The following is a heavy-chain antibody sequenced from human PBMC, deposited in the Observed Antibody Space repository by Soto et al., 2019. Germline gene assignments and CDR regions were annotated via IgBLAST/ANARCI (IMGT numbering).Heavy chain of an antibody. CDR1: GFTFSSYW. CDR2: IKQDGSEK. V-gene: IGHV3-7*03. J-gene: IGHJ6*02. D-gene: IGHD6-19*01. CDR3: AREADGQSPYSSGWYISYHYYYYGMDV. Sequence: EVQVVESGGGLVQPGGSLRLSCAASGFTFSSYWMSWVRQAPGKGLEWVANIKQDGSEKYYVDSVKGRFTISRDNAKNSLYLQMNSLRAEDTAVYYCAREADGQSPYSSGWYISYHYYYYGMDVWGQGTTVTVSS.